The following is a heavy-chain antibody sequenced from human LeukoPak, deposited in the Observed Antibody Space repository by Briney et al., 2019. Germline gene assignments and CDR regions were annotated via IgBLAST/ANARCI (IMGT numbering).Heavy chain of an antibody. D-gene: IGHD6-6*01. Sequence: SETLSLTCAVYGGSFSGYYWSWIRQPPGKGLEWIGEINHSGSTNYNPSLKSRVTISVDTSKNQFSLKLSSATAADTAVYYCARLPLIRRSWGAFDIWGQGTMVTVSS. CDR2: INHSGST. V-gene: IGHV4-34*01. CDR3: ARLPLIRRSWGAFDI. J-gene: IGHJ3*02. CDR1: GGSFSGYY.